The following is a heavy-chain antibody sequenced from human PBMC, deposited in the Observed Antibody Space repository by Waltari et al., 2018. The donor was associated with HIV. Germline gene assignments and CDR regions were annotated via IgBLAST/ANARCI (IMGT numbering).Heavy chain of an antibody. V-gene: IGHV3-49*05. CDR2: ITSEAYGGTA. J-gene: IGHJ6*02. D-gene: IGHD1-26*01. CDR1: GFTLGDYG. Sequence: EVHLLESGGGLVKPGRSLRLSCRGYGFTLGDYGLSWFRQAPGKGLEWVGFITSEAYGGTAEYAASVTGRFTISREDSKSTAYMQMNRLESEDTGVYFCSRPSGPLHSYGMDVWGQGTTVIVSS. CDR3: SRPSGPLHSYGMDV.